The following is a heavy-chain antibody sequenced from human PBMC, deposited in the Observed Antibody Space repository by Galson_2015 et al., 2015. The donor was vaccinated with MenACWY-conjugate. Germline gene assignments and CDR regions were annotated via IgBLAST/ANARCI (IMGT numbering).Heavy chain of an antibody. J-gene: IGHJ4*02. V-gene: IGHV5-51*01. CDR1: GYSFNTYW. CDR3: VRQGTTLTRWVDF. CDR2: IYPGDSNT. D-gene: IGHD4-17*01. Sequence: QSGAEVKKPGESLKISCKGSGYSFNTYWIGWVRQMPGKGLEWMGIIYPGDSNTRYSPSFQGQVTISADTFISTAYLQWNSLQASDTAMYYCVRQGTTLTRWVDFWGQGTLVTVSS.